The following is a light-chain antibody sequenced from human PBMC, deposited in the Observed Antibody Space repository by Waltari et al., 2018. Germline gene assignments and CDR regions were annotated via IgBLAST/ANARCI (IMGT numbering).Light chain of an antibody. CDR1: QSLFSSSKNKNF. V-gene: IGKV4-1*01. Sequence: DIVMTQSPDSLAVSLGERATINCKSSQSLFSSSKNKNFLAWFQQKPGQPPKLLIYWASTRESWVPDRFSGSGSGTDFTLTISSLQAEDVAVYYCQQYYPAPPRTFGQGTKVEIK. CDR3: QQYYPAPPRT. J-gene: IGKJ1*01. CDR2: WAS.